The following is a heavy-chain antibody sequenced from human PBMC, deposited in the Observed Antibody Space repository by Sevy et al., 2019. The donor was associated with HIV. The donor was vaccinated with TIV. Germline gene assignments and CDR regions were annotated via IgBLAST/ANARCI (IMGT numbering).Heavy chain of an antibody. CDR3: AGENAWGRGYS. CDR1: GGSITSLY. V-gene: IGHV4-59*08. Sequence: SETLSLTCTVSGGSITSLYWNWIRQPPGKGLEWIANIYYNGHINYNPSLKSRVTISLDTSKNQFSLGLSSVTAADTAMYYCAGENAWGRGYSWGQGTLVTVSS. CDR2: IYYNGHI. D-gene: IGHD1-26*01. J-gene: IGHJ4*02.